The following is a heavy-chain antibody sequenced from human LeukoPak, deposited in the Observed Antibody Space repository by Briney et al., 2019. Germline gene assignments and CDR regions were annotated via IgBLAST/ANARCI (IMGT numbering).Heavy chain of an antibody. CDR3: ARGRSSGWTDY. Sequence: SETLSLTCTVSGGSISSYYWSWIRQPPGKGLEWIGYIYYSGTTNYNPSLKSRVTISVDTSKNQSSLKLRSVTAADTAVYYCARGRSSGWTDYWGQGTLVTVSS. D-gene: IGHD6-19*01. CDR2: IYYSGTT. J-gene: IGHJ4*02. V-gene: IGHV4-59*08. CDR1: GGSISSYY.